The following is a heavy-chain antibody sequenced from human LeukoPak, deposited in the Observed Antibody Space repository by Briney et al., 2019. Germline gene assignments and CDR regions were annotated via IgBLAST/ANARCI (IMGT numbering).Heavy chain of an antibody. V-gene: IGHV4-59*01. CDR2: IYYSGST. D-gene: IGHD4-11*01. Sequence: SETLSLTCTVSGGSISSYYWSWIRQPPGKGLEWIGYIYYSGSTNYNPSLKSRVTISVDTSKNQFSLKLSSVTAADTAVYYCARAVNSKPLYYYMDVWGKGTTVTVSS. J-gene: IGHJ6*03. CDR1: GGSISSYY. CDR3: ARAVNSKPLYYYMDV.